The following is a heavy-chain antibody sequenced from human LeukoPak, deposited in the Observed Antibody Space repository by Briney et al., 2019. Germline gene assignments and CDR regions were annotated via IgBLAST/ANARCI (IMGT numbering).Heavy chain of an antibody. J-gene: IGHJ4*02. V-gene: IGHV4-59*01. CDR3: AIGADSSTWYLRL. CDR1: RGSIRTYY. Sequence: SETLSLTCTVSRGSIRTYYWSWIRQPPGKGLEWIGCISYSGSTNYNPSLKSRVTISEDTSKNQISLKLSSVTAADTAVYYCAIGADSSTWYLRLWGRGAQVTVSS. CDR2: ISYSGST. D-gene: IGHD6-13*01.